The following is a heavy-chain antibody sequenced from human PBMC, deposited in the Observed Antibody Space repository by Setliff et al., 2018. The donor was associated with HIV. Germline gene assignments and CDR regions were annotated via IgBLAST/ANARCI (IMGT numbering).Heavy chain of an antibody. CDR2: ITRSGDYM. CDR3: LRGDARDY. CDR1: GFTFSSYT. J-gene: IGHJ4*02. V-gene: IGHV3-21*06. Sequence: GGSLRLSCAVSGFTFSSYTMNWVHQAPGKGLEWISSITRSGDYMYYADSVKGRFTISRDNAKNLLYLQMNTLRAEDTAVYYCLRGDARDYWGQGTLVTIS. D-gene: IGHD3-10*01.